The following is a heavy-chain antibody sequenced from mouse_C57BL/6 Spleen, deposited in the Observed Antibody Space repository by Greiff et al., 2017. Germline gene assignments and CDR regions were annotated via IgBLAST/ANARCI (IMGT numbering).Heavy chain of an antibody. CDR3: TRITGTRDAMDY. V-gene: IGHV5-9-1*02. Sequence: EVKVEESGEGLVKPGGSLKLSCAASGFTFSSYAMSWVRQTPEKRLEWVAYISSGGDYIYYADTVKGRFTISRDNARNTLYLQMSSLKSEDTAMYYCTRITGTRDAMDYWGQGTSVTVSS. J-gene: IGHJ4*01. CDR1: GFTFSSYA. D-gene: IGHD4-1*01. CDR2: ISSGGDYI.